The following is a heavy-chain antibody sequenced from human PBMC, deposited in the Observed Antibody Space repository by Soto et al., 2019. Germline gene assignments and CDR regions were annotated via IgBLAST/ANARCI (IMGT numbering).Heavy chain of an antibody. CDR3: AGCIAAAGPSDS. V-gene: IGHV4-4*02. D-gene: IGHD6-13*01. CDR1: GGSISSSNW. J-gene: IGHJ4*02. Sequence: QVQLQESGPGLVKPSGTLSLTCAVSGGSISSSNWWSWVRQPPGKGLEWIGEIYHSGSTNYNPSLKSRVTVPVDKSKNQCSLKLCSVTAADTAAYYCAGCIAAAGPSDSWGEGTLVAVSS. CDR2: IYHSGST.